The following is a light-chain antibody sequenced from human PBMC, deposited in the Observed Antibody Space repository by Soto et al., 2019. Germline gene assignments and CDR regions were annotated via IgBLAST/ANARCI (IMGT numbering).Light chain of an antibody. CDR3: LQSNKWPLT. Sequence: EIVMTQSPGTLSVSPGERATLSCRASQSVGSNLAWYQQKPGQAPRLLIYGASTRATGLPARFSGSGSGTEFTLTISSLQSEDFAVYYCLQSNKWPLTFDQGTKVDIK. V-gene: IGKV3-15*01. CDR1: QSVGSN. CDR2: GAS. J-gene: IGKJ1*01.